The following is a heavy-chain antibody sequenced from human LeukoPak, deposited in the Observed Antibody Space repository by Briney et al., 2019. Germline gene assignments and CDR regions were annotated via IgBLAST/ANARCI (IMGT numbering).Heavy chain of an antibody. V-gene: IGHV4-4*07. D-gene: IGHD2-2*01. J-gene: IGHJ6*03. CDR2: IYTSGST. Sequence: SQTLSLTCTVSGGSISSYYWSWIRQPAGKGLEWIGRIYTSGSTNYNPSLKSRVTMSVDTSKNQFSLKLSSVTAADTAVYYCARDSVYQLPYYYYYYMDVWGKGTTVTVSS. CDR1: GGSISSYY. CDR3: ARDSVYQLPYYYYYYMDV.